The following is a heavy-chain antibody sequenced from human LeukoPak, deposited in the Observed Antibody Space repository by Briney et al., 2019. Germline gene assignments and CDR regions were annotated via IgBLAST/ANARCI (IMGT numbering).Heavy chain of an antibody. V-gene: IGHV1-2*04. CDR1: GYIFTDYH. D-gene: IGHD2-8*01. Sequence: ASVKVSCKASGYIFTDYHMHWVRQAPGQGLEWMGWINPNSGGTNYAQKFQGWVTMTRGTSISTAYMELSRLRSDDTAVYYCARNGGRGPNYYYGVDVWGQGTTVTVSS. CDR3: ARNGGRGPNYYYGVDV. J-gene: IGHJ6*02. CDR2: INPNSGGT.